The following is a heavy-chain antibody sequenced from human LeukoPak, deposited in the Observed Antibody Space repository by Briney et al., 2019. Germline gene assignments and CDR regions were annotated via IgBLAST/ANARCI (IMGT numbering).Heavy chain of an antibody. J-gene: IGHJ4*02. CDR1: GGTFSSYA. Sequence: SVKVSCKASGGTFSSYAISWVRQAPGQGLEWMGGIIPIFGTANYAQKFQGRVTITADESTSTAYMELSSLRSEDTAVYYCARDFIDYGGNPPYYFDYWGQGTLVTVSS. CDR3: ARDFIDYGGNPPYYFDY. CDR2: IIPIFGTA. V-gene: IGHV1-69*13. D-gene: IGHD4-23*01.